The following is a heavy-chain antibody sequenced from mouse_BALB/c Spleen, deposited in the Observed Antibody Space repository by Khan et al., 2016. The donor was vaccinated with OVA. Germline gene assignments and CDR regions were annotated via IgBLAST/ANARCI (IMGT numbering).Heavy chain of an antibody. V-gene: IGHV1S136*01. Sequence: EVQLQESGPELVKPGASVKMSCKASGYTFTSYVMHWVKQKPGQGLEWIGYISPNNDGSKYNEKFRGKATLPSDKSSSTAYMEISSLTSEDSAVEYCLRALCVYGSAYEWFAYWGKGTLVTVSA. CDR2: ISPNNDGS. J-gene: IGHJ3*01. CDR3: LRALCVYGSAYEWFAY. D-gene: IGHD1-1*01. CDR1: GYTFTSYV.